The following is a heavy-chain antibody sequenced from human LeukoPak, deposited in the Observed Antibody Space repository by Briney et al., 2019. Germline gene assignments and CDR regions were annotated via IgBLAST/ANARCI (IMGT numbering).Heavy chain of an antibody. CDR3: ARGDGAAAGRHYFDY. D-gene: IGHD6-13*01. J-gene: IGHJ4*02. V-gene: IGHV5-51*01. CDR1: GYSFTSYW. CDR2: IYPGDSDT. Sequence: GESLKISCKASGYSFTSYWIGWVRQMPGKGLEWMGIIYPGDSDTRYSPSFQGQVTISADKSISTAYLQWSSLKASDTAMYYCARGDGAAAGRHYFDYWGQGTLVTVSS.